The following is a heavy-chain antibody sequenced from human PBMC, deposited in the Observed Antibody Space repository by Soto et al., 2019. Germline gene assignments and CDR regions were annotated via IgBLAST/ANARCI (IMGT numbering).Heavy chain of an antibody. D-gene: IGHD4-17*01. Sequence: PGGSLRLSCAASGFTFSSYAMSWVRQAPGKGLEWVSAISGSGGSTYYADSVKGRFTISRDNSKNTLYLQMNSLRVEDTAVYYCAKRKYGGYGGGDAFDIWGQGTMVTVSS. CDR3: AKRKYGGYGGGDAFDI. J-gene: IGHJ3*02. V-gene: IGHV3-23*01. CDR1: GFTFSSYA. CDR2: ISGSGGST.